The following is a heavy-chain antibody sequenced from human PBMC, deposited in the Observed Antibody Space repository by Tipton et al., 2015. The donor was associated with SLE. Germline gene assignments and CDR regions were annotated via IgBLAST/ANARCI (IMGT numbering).Heavy chain of an antibody. V-gene: IGHV4-30-2*01. CDR3: ATELFRGYTSGWGPDY. J-gene: IGHJ4*02. CDR1: GDSISSGASY. CDR2: IFHSGIT. Sequence: TLFLTCSVSGDSISSGASYWNWIRQPPGKGLQWIGYIFHSGITYYNPSLKSRVTMSVDRSKNQFSLRLTSVTAADTAVYYCATELFRGYTSGWGPDYWGQGTLVTVSS. D-gene: IGHD6-19*01.